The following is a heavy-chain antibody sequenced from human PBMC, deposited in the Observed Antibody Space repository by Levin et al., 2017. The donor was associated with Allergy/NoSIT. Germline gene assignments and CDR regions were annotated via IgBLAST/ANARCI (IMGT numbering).Heavy chain of an antibody. V-gene: IGHV3-7*03. CDR3: ARDYPIYCDGGSCYSEY. J-gene: IGHJ4*02. D-gene: IGHD2-15*01. Sequence: GGSLRLSCASSGFVFSSYSMSWVRQAPGKGLEWVAHIKQDATEKFYVDSVKGRFTISRDNAKDSLYLQMSSLRVEDTAIYFCARDYPIYCDGGSCYSEYWGRGTQVTVSS. CDR2: IKQDATEK. CDR1: GFVFSSYS.